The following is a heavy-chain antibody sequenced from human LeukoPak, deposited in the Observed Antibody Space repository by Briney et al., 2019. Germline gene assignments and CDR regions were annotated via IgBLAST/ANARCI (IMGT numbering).Heavy chain of an antibody. CDR3: ARAWGAAAGLGDS. J-gene: IGHJ4*02. Sequence: SETLSLTCDVSGGSFSGYYRSGIRQPPGKGLGWVGEINESGSTKYNPSLKSRVTISADTSKNQFSLKMTSVTAADTAVYYCARAWGAAAGLGDSWGQGTLVTVSS. V-gene: IGHV4-34*01. CDR1: GGSFSGYY. CDR2: INESGST. D-gene: IGHD6-13*01.